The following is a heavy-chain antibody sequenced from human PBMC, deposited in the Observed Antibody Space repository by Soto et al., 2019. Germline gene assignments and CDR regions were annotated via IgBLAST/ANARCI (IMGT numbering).Heavy chain of an antibody. CDR2: ISSSSSYI. CDR1: GFTFSSYS. CDR3: ARDHRYGDYFDY. J-gene: IGHJ4*02. D-gene: IGHD4-17*01. V-gene: IGHV3-21*01. Sequence: GGSLRLSCAASGFTFSSYSMNWVRQAPGKGLELVSSISSSSSYIYYADSVKGRFTISRDNAKNSLYLQMNSLRAEDTAVYYCARDHRYGDYFDYWGQGTLVTVSS.